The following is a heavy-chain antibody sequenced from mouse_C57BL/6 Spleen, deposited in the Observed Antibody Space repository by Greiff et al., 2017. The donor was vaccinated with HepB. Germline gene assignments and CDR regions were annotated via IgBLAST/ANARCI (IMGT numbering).Heavy chain of an antibody. CDR3: ASPYGNYVGYFDV. V-gene: IGHV1-55*01. CDR1: GYTFTSYW. CDR2: IYPGSGST. D-gene: IGHD2-1*01. Sequence: VQLQQPGAELVKPGASVKMSCKASGYTFTSYWITWVKQRPGQGLEWIGDIYPGSGSTNYNEKFKSKATLTVDTSSSTAYMQLSSLTSEDSAVYYGASPYGNYVGYFDVWGTGTTVTVSS. J-gene: IGHJ1*03.